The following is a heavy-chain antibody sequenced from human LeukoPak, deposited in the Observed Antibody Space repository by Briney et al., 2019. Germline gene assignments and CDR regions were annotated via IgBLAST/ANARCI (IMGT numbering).Heavy chain of an antibody. V-gene: IGHV1-2*04. CDR3: ARDLTSTSNWEFDH. CDR2: INPNTGGA. CDR1: GYTFADYF. J-gene: IGHJ4*02. D-gene: IGHD1-26*01. Sequence: ASVKVSCKASGYTFADYFIHWVRQAPGQGLEWMGRINPNTGGAEYAPKFQGWVTMTRDTSISTAYVEVSRLISDDTAAYYCARDLTSTSNWEFDHWGQGTLVIVSS.